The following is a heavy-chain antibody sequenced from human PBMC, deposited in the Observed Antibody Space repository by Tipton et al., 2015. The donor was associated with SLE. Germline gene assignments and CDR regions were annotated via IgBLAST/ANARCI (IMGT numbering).Heavy chain of an antibody. Sequence: QSGAEVKKPGASVKVSCKAXXXTFTSYDINWVRQATXXGLEWMGWXNPNSGSAGYEQKFQGRVTMTRNTSISTAYMELSSLTSEXTAVYSCARGXIIGASPYGMDVWGQGTTVTVSS. J-gene: IGHJ6*02. CDR2: XNPNSGSA. D-gene: IGHD2/OR15-2a*01. CDR1: XXTFTSYD. V-gene: IGHV1-8*01. CDR3: ARGXIIGASPYGMDV.